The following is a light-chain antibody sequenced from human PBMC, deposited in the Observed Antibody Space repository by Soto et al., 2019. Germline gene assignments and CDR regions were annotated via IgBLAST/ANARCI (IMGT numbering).Light chain of an antibody. CDR2: GAS. V-gene: IGKV3-20*01. Sequence: EIVLTQSPGTLSLSPGERATLSCRASQSVSSNFLAWYQQKSGQAPRLLIYGASSRATGIPDRFTGSGSGTDLTLTISRLEPEDFAAYYCQQYGSSPITFGQGTRLDIK. CDR1: QSVSSNF. CDR3: QQYGSSPIT. J-gene: IGKJ5*01.